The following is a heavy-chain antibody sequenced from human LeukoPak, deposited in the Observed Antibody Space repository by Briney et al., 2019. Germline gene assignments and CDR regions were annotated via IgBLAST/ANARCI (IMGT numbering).Heavy chain of an antibody. CDR3: ARPYSNYDYYYYYMDV. J-gene: IGHJ6*03. Sequence: ASVKVSCKASGYTFTSYDISWVRQATGQGLEWMGWMNPNSGNTGYAQKFQGRVTMTRNTSISTAYMELSSLRSEDTAVYYCARPYSNYDYYYYYMDVWGKGTTVTVSS. CDR2: MNPNSGNT. V-gene: IGHV1-8*01. D-gene: IGHD4-11*01. CDR1: GYTFTSYD.